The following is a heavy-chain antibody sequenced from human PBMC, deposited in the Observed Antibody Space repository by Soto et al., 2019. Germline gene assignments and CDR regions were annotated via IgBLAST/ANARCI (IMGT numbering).Heavy chain of an antibody. CDR1: GGSISSYY. J-gene: IGHJ4*02. D-gene: IGHD6-13*01. CDR2: IYYSGST. CDR3: ARHGPIAAAGTVFDH. V-gene: IGHV4-59*08. Sequence: SETLSLTCTVSGGSISSYYWSWIRQPPGKGLEWIGYIYYSGSTNYNPSLKSRVTISVDTSKNQFSLKLSSVTAADTAVYYCARHGPIAAAGTVFDHWGQGSLVT.